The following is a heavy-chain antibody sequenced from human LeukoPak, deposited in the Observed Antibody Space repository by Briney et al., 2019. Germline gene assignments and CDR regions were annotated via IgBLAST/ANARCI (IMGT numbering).Heavy chain of an antibody. CDR3: ATAPGYSSGWYYY. Sequence: PSGTLSLTCAVSGGSISSSNWWSWVRQPPGKGLEWIGEIYHSGSTNYNPSLKSRVTISVDKSKNQFSLKLSSVTAADTAVYYCATAPGYSSGWYYYWGQGTLVTVSS. D-gene: IGHD6-19*01. J-gene: IGHJ4*02. CDR1: GGSISSSNW. CDR2: IYHSGST. V-gene: IGHV4-4*02.